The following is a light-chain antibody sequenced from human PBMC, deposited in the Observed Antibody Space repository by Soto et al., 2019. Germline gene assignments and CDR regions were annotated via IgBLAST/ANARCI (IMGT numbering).Light chain of an antibody. CDR3: QQYDNWPPGIT. V-gene: IGKV3-15*01. CDR1: QSVSTN. CDR2: GAS. J-gene: IGKJ5*01. Sequence: IVMTQSPATLSVSPGERATLSCRASQSVSTNVAWYQQRPGQALSLLIYGASTRASGCPARFTGSGSGTEFTLTISSLHSEDFALYYCQQYDNWPPGITFGQGTRLEI.